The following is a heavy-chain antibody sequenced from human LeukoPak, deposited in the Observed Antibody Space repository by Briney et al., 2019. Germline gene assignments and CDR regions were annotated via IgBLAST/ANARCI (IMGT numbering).Heavy chain of an antibody. V-gene: IGHV1-2*02. J-gene: IGHJ4*02. CDR3: ARGGYCSGGSCSTDFDY. Sequence: GASVKVSCKASGYTFSGYYMHWVRQAPGQGLELMVWINTNSGGTKYAQNFQGRVTVTWDTSISTAYMELSRLRSDDTAVFYCARGGYCSGGSCSTDFDYWGQGTLVTVSS. CDR1: GYTFSGYY. D-gene: IGHD2-15*01. CDR2: INTNSGGT.